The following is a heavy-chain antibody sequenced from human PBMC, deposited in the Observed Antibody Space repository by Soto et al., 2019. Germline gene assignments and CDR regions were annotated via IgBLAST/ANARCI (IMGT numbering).Heavy chain of an antibody. V-gene: IGHV3-53*01. CDR2: IYTGGYT. D-gene: IGHD6-19*01. CDR3: ARGRIAVAGHYAFDL. J-gene: IGHJ4*02. CDR1: GFTVSSNY. Sequence: EVQLVESGGGLIQPGGSLRLSCTASGFTVSSNYMSWVRQAPGKGLEWVSVIYTGGYTYYADSVKGRFTLSRDNSKNTLSLQMNSLRAEDTAVYFCARGRIAVAGHYAFDLWGQGTLVTVSS.